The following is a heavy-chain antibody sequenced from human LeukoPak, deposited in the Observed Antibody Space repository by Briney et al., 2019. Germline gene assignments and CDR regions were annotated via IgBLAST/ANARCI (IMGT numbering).Heavy chain of an antibody. J-gene: IGHJ4*02. D-gene: IGHD1-1*01. CDR2: IYSGGST. CDR1: GFTFSTYS. CDR3: AMISYNSGFEY. V-gene: IGHV3-53*05. Sequence: PGGSLRLSCTASGFTFSTYSMNWVRQAPGKGLEWVSVIYSGGSTYYADSVKGRFTISRDNSKNTLYLQMNSLRGEDTAVYYCAMISYNSGFEYWGQGTLVTVSS.